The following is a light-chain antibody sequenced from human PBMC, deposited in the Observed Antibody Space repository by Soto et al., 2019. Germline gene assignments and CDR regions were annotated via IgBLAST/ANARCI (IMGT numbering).Light chain of an antibody. CDR3: CSYVGVSLV. Sequence: HSVLTQPASVSGSPGQSITISCTGTSSASGSYNLVSWYQQHPGKAPKLMIYEGIKRPSGVSNRFSGSKSGSTASLTISGLQAEDEADYYCCSYVGVSLVFGTGTKVTVL. CDR1: SSASGSYNL. CDR2: EGI. J-gene: IGLJ1*01. V-gene: IGLV2-23*01.